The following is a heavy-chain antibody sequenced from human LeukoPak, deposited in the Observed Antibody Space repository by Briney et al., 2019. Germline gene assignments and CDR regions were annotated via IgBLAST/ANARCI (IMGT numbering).Heavy chain of an antibody. V-gene: IGHV1-2*04. CDR2: INPNSGGT. CDR1: GYTFTAYY. D-gene: IGHD3-16*02. Sequence: ASVRVSCKASGYTFTAYYMHWVRQAPGQGLEWMGWINPNSGGTNYAQKFKGWVTLTRDTSINTTYMELSRLASDVTAVYFCARGTPGSYLGYWGQGTLVTVSP. CDR3: ARGTPGSYLGY. J-gene: IGHJ4*02.